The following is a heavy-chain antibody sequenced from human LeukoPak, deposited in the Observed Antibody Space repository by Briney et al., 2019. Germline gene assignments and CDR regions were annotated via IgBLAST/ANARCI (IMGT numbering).Heavy chain of an antibody. D-gene: IGHD2/OR15-2a*01. Sequence: SETLSLTCTVSGGSISSYYWSWIRQPAGKGLEWIGRIYTSGSTNYNPSLKSRVTISVDTSKNQFSLKLSSVTAADTAVYYCTCSSMASDAFDIWGQGTMVTVSA. CDR1: GGSISSYY. J-gene: IGHJ3*02. V-gene: IGHV4-4*07. CDR3: TCSSMASDAFDI. CDR2: IYTSGST.